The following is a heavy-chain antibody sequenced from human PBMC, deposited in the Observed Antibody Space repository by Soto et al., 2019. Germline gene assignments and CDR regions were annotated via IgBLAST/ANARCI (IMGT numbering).Heavy chain of an antibody. Sequence: PSETLSLTCAVSGGSISSSNWWSWVRQPPGKGLEWIGEIYHSGSTNYNPSLKSRVTISVDKSKNQFSLKLSSVTAADTAVYYCARSRIAAAGPFDYWGQGTLVTVSS. V-gene: IGHV4-4*02. CDR1: GGSISSSNW. CDR3: ARSRIAAAGPFDY. CDR2: IYHSGST. J-gene: IGHJ4*02. D-gene: IGHD6-13*01.